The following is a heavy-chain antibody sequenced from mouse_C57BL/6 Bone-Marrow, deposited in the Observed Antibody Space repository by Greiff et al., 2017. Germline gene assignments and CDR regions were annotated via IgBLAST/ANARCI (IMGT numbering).Heavy chain of an antibody. D-gene: IGHD1-1*01. J-gene: IGHJ3*01. V-gene: IGHV14-4*01. CDR1: GFNIKDDY. CDR2: IDPENGDT. Sequence: EVQLQESGAELVRPGASVKLSCTASGFNIKDDYMHWVKQRPEQGLEWIGWIDPENGDTEYASKFQGNATITADTSSNTAYLQLSSLTSEDTAVYYCTTWYGSSYGGQGTLVTVSA. CDR3: TTWYGSSY.